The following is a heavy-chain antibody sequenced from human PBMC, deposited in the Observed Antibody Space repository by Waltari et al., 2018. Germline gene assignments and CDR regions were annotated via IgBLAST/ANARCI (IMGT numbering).Heavy chain of an antibody. D-gene: IGHD2-15*01. CDR1: GGTFSSYA. J-gene: IGHJ4*02. V-gene: IGHV1-69*08. CDR2: IMPSFGTG. Sequence: QVQLVQSGAEVKKPGSSVKVSCKASGGTFSSYAISWVRQAPGQGLEWMGSIMPSFGTGNYAQKCQGRVTITADKSTSTAYMELSSLRSEDTAVYYCAFRARSRVKDADYWGQGTLVTVSS. CDR3: AFRARSRVKDADY.